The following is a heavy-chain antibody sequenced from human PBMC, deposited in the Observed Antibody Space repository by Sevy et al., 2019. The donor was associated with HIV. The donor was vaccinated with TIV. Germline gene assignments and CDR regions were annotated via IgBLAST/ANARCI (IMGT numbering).Heavy chain of an antibody. CDR2: INHSGST. V-gene: IGHV4-34*01. D-gene: IGHD3-22*01. CDR1: GGSFSGYY. CDR3: ARGCWWGVVVQYFQH. J-gene: IGHJ1*01. Sequence: SETLSLTCAVYGGSFSGYYWSWIRQPPGKGLEWIGEINHSGSTNYNPSLKSRVTISVDTSKNQFSLKLSSVTAADTAAYYCARGCWWGVVVQYFQHWGQGTLVTVSS.